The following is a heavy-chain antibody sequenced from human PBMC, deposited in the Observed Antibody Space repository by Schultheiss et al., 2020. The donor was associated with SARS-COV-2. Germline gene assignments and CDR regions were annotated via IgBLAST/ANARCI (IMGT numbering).Heavy chain of an antibody. D-gene: IGHD3-3*01. Sequence: SQTLSLTCTVSGGSISSSSYYWSWIRQPPGKGLEWIGNIYYSGSTYYNPSLKSRATISVDKAKNRFSLQLSSVTAADTSVYYCARYYYDGTGDNWFDPWGQGIQVTVSS. V-gene: IGHV4-30-4*08. J-gene: IGHJ5*02. CDR1: GGSISSSSYY. CDR3: ARYYYDGTGDNWFDP. CDR2: IYYSGST.